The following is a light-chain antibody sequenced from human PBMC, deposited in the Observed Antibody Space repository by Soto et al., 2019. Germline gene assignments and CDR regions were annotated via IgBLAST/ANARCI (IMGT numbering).Light chain of an antibody. Sequence: QSVLTQPPSVSGAPGQRVTISCSGSSPNLGAGYDVHWYQQLPGRAPKLLIYANNNRPSGVPDRFSGSKSGTSASLAITGLQAEDEADYYCQSYDSSLSGSLVFGGGTKLTVL. V-gene: IGLV1-40*01. CDR2: ANN. J-gene: IGLJ2*01. CDR1: SPNLGAGYD. CDR3: QSYDSSLSGSLV.